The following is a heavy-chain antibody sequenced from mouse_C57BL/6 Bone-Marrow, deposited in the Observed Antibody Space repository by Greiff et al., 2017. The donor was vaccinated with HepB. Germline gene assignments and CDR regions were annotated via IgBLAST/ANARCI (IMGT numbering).Heavy chain of an antibody. V-gene: IGHV1-50*01. Sequence: QVQLKQPGAELVKPGASVKLSCKASGYTFTSYWMQWVKQRPGQGLEWIEEIDPSDSYTNYNQKFKGKATLTVDTSSSTAYMQLSSLTSEDSAVYYCAPYLGYWGQGTTLTVSS. CDR1: GYTFTSYW. D-gene: IGHD5-5*01. CDR2: IDPSDSYT. J-gene: IGHJ2*01. CDR3: APYLGY.